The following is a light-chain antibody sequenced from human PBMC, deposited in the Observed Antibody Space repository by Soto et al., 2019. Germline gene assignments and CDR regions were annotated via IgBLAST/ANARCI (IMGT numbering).Light chain of an antibody. J-gene: IGKJ1*01. Sequence: DIPMTQSPSPLSASVGDRVTITCRASQGISTYLNWYQQKPGKAPKVLIYEASTLQSGVPSRFSGSGSGTDFTLTITSLQPEDFATYYCQQSYNTPRTFGQGTKVEV. V-gene: IGKV1-39*01. CDR1: QGISTY. CDR2: EAS. CDR3: QQSYNTPRT.